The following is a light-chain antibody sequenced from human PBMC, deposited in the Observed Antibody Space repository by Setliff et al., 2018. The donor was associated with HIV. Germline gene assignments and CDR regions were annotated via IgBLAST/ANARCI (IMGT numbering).Light chain of an antibody. J-gene: IGLJ1*01. CDR1: SSNIGSNN. CDR3: AAWDDSLNGYYV. V-gene: IGLV1-44*01. CDR2: RNN. Sequence: QSVLTQPPSASGTPGQRVTIACSGSSSNIGSNNVNWYQQLPGTVPKLLIYRNNQRPSGVPDRFSGSKSGTSASLAISGLQSEDEADYYCAAWDDSLNGYYVFGTGTKVTVL.